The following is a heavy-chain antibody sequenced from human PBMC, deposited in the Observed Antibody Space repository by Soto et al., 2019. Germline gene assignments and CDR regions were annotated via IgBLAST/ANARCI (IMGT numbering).Heavy chain of an antibody. CDR3: ARDMGPSGAYGY. V-gene: IGHV3-7*03. D-gene: IGHD1-26*01. CDR1: GFTFSTYW. CDR2: IDPDGSQK. Sequence: EVQLVDSGGDLVQPGGSLRLSCAASGFTFSTYWRSWVRQAPGNGLEWVANIDPDGSQKYYVDSVKGRFTISRDNAKNSLYLQMNSLRAEDTAVYYCARDMGPSGAYGYWGQGTLVTVSS. J-gene: IGHJ4*02.